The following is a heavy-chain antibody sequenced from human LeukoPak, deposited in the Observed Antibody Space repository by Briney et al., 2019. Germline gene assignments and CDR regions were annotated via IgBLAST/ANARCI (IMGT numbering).Heavy chain of an antibody. CDR2: INPNSGGT. Sequence: ASVKVSCKASGYTFTGYYMHWVRQAPGQGLEWMGWINPNSGGTNYAQKFQGRVTITRNTSISTAYMELSSLRSEDTAVYYCARGRSSSWYKLWFDPWGQGTLVTVSS. D-gene: IGHD6-13*01. V-gene: IGHV1-2*02. CDR1: GYTFTGYY. CDR3: ARGRSSSWYKLWFDP. J-gene: IGHJ5*02.